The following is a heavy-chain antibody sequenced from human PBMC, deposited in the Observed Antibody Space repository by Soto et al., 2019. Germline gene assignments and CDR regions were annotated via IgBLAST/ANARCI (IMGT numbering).Heavy chain of an antibody. CDR2: SSTI. Sequence: SSTIYYADSVKGRFTISRDNAKNSLYLQMNSLIAEDTAVYYCASLSLYCGGTTCHLLHPWGQGTLPTVS. V-gene: IGHV3-48*01. CDR3: ASLSLYCGGTTCHLLHP. D-gene: IGHD2-2*01. J-gene: IGHJ5*02.